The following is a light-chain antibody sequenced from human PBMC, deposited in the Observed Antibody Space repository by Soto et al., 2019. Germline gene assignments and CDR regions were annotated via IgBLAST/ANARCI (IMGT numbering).Light chain of an antibody. Sequence: EIVLTQSPGTLSLSPGERATLSCRASQSVSSYLAWFRQKPGQAPRLLIYDASNRATGIPARISGSGSGTDFTLTISSLEPEDFAVYYCQQRSNWPITFGQGTRLEIK. J-gene: IGKJ5*01. CDR2: DAS. CDR1: QSVSSY. CDR3: QQRSNWPIT. V-gene: IGKV3-11*01.